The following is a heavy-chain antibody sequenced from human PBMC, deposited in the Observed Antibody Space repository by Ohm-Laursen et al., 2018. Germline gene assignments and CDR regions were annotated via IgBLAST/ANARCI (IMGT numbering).Heavy chain of an antibody. V-gene: IGHV3-74*01. J-gene: IGHJ4*02. CDR2: IKGDGSST. CDR3: ARDLESTLSADY. Sequence: SLRLSCAASGSTITTYWLHWVCHAPGTGLEWVSRIKGDGSSTTYADSVKGRFTISRDNAKNTLYLQMNSLRAEDTAVYYCARDLESTLSADYWGQGTLVTVSS. D-gene: IGHD2-15*01. CDR1: GSTITTYW.